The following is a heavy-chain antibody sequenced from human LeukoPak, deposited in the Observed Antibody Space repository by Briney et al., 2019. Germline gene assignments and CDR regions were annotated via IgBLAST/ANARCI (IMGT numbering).Heavy chain of an antibody. Sequence: PGPSLRLSCAASGFTFSSYCMHWVRQVPEKGLGWVSIITSDGSTTKYADSVKGRFTMSRDNAKNTLFVQMHSLSAEDRAVYYCGRDSDSSGNRMDYWGEGTMV. CDR2: ITSDGSTT. V-gene: IGHV3-74*01. J-gene: IGHJ4*02. CDR1: GFTFSSYC. CDR3: GRDSDSSGNRMDY. D-gene: IGHD2/OR15-2a*01.